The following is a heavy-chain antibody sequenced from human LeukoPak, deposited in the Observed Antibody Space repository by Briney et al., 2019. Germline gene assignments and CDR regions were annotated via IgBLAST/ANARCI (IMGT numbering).Heavy chain of an antibody. J-gene: IGHJ6*04. CDR1: GFTFSSYG. CDR2: IWYDGSNK. V-gene: IGHV3-33*06. CDR3: AKETGGPPNWNYEGMAPDV. D-gene: IGHD1-7*01. Sequence: GGSLRLSCAASGFTFSSYGMHWVRQAPGKGLEWVAVIWYDGSNKYYADSVKGRFTISRDNSKNTLYLQMSSLRAEDTAVYYCAKETGGPPNWNYEGMAPDVWGKGTTVTVSS.